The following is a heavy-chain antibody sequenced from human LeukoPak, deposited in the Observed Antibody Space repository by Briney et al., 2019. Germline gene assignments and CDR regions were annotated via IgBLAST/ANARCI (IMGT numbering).Heavy chain of an antibody. CDR3: AKRPLSSCN. V-gene: IGHV3-13*01. CDR2: IGTAGDT. CDR1: GFTFSDYD. J-gene: IGHJ4*01. Sequence: PGGSLRLSCAASGFTFSDYDMHWVRQPTGKGLEWVAAIGTAGDTYYTGSVKGRFTISRDNSKNTLYLQMNSLRAEDTAVYYCAKRPLSSCNWGLGTLVTVSS.